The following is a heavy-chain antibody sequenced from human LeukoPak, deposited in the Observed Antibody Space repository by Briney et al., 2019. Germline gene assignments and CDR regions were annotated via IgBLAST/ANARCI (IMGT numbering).Heavy chain of an antibody. CDR1: GVSISSYY. Sequence: PSETLSLTCTVSGVSISSYYWSWIRQPPGKGLEWIGYIYYSGSTNYNPSLKSRVTISVDTSKNQFSLKLSSVTAADTAVYYCARVHYDFWSGYYPMDAFDIWGQGTMVTVSS. D-gene: IGHD3-3*01. CDR3: ARVHYDFWSGYYPMDAFDI. J-gene: IGHJ3*02. V-gene: IGHV4-59*01. CDR2: IYYSGST.